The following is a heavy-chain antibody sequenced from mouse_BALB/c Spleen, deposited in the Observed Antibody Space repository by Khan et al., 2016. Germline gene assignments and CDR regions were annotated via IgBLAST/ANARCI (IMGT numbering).Heavy chain of an antibody. D-gene: IGHD1-2*01. J-gene: IGHJ3*01. CDR2: IDPANRNT. Sequence: VQLQQPGAELVKPGASVKLSCTASGFNIKDTYMHWLKQRPEQGLEGIGRIDPANRNTIYDPKFQGKAPITSDTSSHTAYLQTSSLTSEDTAVYYGAPDGRGLACWGQGTLVTVSA. CDR3: APDGRGLAC. CDR1: GFNIKDTY. V-gene: IGHV14-3*02.